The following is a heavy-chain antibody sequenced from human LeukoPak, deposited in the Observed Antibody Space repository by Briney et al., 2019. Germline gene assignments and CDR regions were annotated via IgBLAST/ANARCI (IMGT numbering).Heavy chain of an antibody. D-gene: IGHD4-23*01. CDR3: AREYGGNRRVFDI. J-gene: IGHJ3*02. Sequence: PGGSLRLSCAASGFTFSGYWMHWVRQAPGKGLVWVSRISSGGTSTIYADSVKGRFTISRDDAKNTLYLQMNSLRAEDTAVYYCAREYGGNRRVFDIWGLGTMVTVSS. CDR2: ISSGGTST. CDR1: GFTFSGYW. V-gene: IGHV3-74*01.